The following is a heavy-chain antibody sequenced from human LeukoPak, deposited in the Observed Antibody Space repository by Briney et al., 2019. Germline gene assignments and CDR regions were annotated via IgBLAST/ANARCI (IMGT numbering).Heavy chain of an antibody. CDR2: ISYDGSNK. CDR3: AKIGGGFTFDY. V-gene: IGHV3-30*18. CDR1: GFTFSSYG. Sequence: PGGSLRLSCAASGFTFSSYGMHWVRQAPGKGLEWVAVISYDGSNKYYADSVKGRFTISRDNSKNTLYLQMNSLRAEDTAVYYCAKIGGGFTFDYWGQGTLVTVSS. J-gene: IGHJ4*02. D-gene: IGHD3-16*01.